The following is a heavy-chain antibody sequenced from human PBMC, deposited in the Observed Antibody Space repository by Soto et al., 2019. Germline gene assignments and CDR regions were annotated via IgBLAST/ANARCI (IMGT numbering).Heavy chain of an antibody. CDR1: GFTFATYT. Sequence: GGSLRLSCAASGFTFATYTMNWVRQAPGKGLEWVSGIYGSGDSTSYADSVKGRFTISRDNAKNTLYLQMNSLRAEDTAVYYCARELRYFDWLSYAFDIWGQGTMVTVSS. CDR3: ARELRYFDWLSYAFDI. J-gene: IGHJ3*02. V-gene: IGHV3-74*01. D-gene: IGHD3-9*01. CDR2: IYGSGDST.